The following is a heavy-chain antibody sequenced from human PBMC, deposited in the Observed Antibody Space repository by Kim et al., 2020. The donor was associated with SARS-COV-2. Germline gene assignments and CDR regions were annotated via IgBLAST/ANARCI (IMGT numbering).Heavy chain of an antibody. D-gene: IGHD6-13*01. CDR2: INPNSGGT. CDR1: GYTFTGYY. V-gene: IGHV1-2*06. J-gene: IGHJ5*02. Sequence: ASVKVSCKASGYTFTGYYMHWVRQAPGQGLEWMGRINPNSGGTNYAQKFQGRVTMTRDTSISTAYMELSRLRSDDTAVYYCARDLIGSQRDFDPWGQGTLVTVSS. CDR3: ARDLIGSQRDFDP.